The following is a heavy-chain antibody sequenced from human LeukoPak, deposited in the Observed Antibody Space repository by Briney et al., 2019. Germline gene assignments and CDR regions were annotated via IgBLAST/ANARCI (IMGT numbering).Heavy chain of an antibody. J-gene: IGHJ4*02. CDR2: INHSGST. D-gene: IGHD3-22*01. CDR3: ARGKKGRGYYYKY. V-gene: IGHV4-38-2*02. Sequence: SETLSLTCTVSGYSISSGYYWGCIRQPPGKGLEWIGEINHSGSTNYNPSLKSRVTISVDTSKNQFSLKLSSVTAADTAVYYCARGKKGRGYYYKYWGQGTLVTVSS. CDR1: GYSISSGYY.